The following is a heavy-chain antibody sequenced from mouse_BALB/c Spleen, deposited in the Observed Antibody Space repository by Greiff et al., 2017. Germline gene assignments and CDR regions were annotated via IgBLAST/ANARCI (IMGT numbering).Heavy chain of an antibody. CDR3: TRGQFITTVPFAY. D-gene: IGHD1-2*01. J-gene: IGHJ3*01. V-gene: IGHV1-5*01. CDR1: GYSFTSYW. Sequence: DVKLQESGTVLARPGASVKMSCKASGYSFTSYWMHWVKQRPGQGLEWIGAIYPGNSDTSYNQKFKGKAKLTAVTSASTAYMELSSLTNEDSAVYYCTRGQFITTVPFAYWGQGTLVTVSA. CDR2: IYPGNSDT.